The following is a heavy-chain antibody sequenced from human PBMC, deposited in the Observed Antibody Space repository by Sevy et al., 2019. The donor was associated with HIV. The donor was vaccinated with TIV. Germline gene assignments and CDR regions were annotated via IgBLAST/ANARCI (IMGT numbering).Heavy chain of an antibody. CDR1: GYTLNNYG. CDR2: ITAYKDDT. D-gene: IGHD3-3*01. Sequence: ASVKVSCKASGYTLNNYGISWVRQAPGQGLEWIGWITAYKDDTNYAQNFQGRVTMTTDTSTSTAYMELSSLRSDDTAVYYCTRVDVYYEFGDVWGQGTTVTVSS. V-gene: IGHV1-18*01. J-gene: IGHJ6*02. CDR3: TRVDVYYEFGDV.